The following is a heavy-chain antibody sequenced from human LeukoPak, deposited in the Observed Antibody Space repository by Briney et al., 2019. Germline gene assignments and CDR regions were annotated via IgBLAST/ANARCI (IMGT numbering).Heavy chain of an antibody. CDR2: IYPGDSDT. Sequence: GESLKISCRGSGYSFTSYWIGWVRQMPGKGLEWMGIIYPGDSDTTYSPSFQGQVTISADKSISAAYLQWSSLKASDTAMYYCARHPGGYSSSPGYYYMDVWGKGTTVTVSS. J-gene: IGHJ6*03. D-gene: IGHD6-6*01. CDR1: GYSFTSYW. CDR3: ARHPGGYSSSPGYYYMDV. V-gene: IGHV5-51*01.